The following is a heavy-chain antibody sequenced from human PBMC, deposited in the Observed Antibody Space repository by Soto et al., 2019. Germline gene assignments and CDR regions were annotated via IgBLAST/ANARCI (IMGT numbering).Heavy chain of an antibody. J-gene: IGHJ6*02. CDR2: ISSSSTYI. CDR1: GFTFSSDS. V-gene: IGHV3-21*01. CDR3: ARDLGYSGYDRINSYYYGMDV. Sequence: PGGSLRLSCAASGFTFSSDSRNWVRQATGQGQDWVSSISSSSTYIYYADSEKGRFTISRDNAKNSLYLQMNSLRAEDTAVYYCARDLGYSGYDRINSYYYGMDVSGQGTTVTVSS. D-gene: IGHD5-12*01.